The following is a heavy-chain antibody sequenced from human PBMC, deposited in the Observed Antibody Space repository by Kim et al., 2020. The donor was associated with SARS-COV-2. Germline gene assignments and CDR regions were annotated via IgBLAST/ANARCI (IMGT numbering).Heavy chain of an antibody. J-gene: IGHJ6*02. CDR1: GFTFSSYG. CDR2: ISGSGGST. D-gene: IGHD6-13*01. CDR3: AKDRAQSSSSSYGMDV. V-gene: IGHV3-23*01. Sequence: GRSLRLSCAASGFTFSSYGMTWVRQAPGKGLEWVSSISGSGGSTHYADSVKGRFTISRDNSKKTMHVQMNSLRAEDTAVYYCAKDRAQSSSSSYGMDVWGQATTVTVSS.